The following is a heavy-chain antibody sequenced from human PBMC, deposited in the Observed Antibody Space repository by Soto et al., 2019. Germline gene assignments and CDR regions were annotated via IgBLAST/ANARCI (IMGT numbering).Heavy chain of an antibody. V-gene: IGHV3-30-3*01. D-gene: IGHD6-13*01. CDR2: ISYDGSNK. CDR1: GFTFSSYA. J-gene: IGHJ6*02. CDR3: ASAGGSNKFYYYYYGMDV. Sequence: GGSLRLSCAASGFTFSSYAIHWVRQAPGKGLEWVTVISYDGSNKYYGDSVKGRLTISRDNSKSTLYLQMNSLRAEDTAVYYCASAGGSNKFYYYYYGMDVWGQGTTVTVSS.